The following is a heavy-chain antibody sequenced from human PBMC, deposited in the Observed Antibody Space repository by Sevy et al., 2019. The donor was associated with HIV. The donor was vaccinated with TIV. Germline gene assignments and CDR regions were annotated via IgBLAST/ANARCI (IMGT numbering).Heavy chain of an antibody. D-gene: IGHD5-12*01. J-gene: IGHJ6*02. V-gene: IGHV4-39*02. CDR3: AREAGGYDYDYGIDV. CDR2: IYYNGHT. Sequence: SETLSLTCSVSGGTIVSSGHYWGWIRQTPGKGLEWIGSIYYNGHTYYNPSLNSRLTISIATTKNPFSLNLGSVTAADTAIYFCAREAGGYDYDYGIDVWGQGTTVTVSS. CDR1: GGTIVSSGHY.